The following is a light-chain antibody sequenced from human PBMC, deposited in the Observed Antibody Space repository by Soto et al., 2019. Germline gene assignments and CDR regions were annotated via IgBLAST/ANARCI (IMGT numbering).Light chain of an antibody. V-gene: IGLV2-23*01. CDR3: CCFAGSNTYI. Sequence: QSVLTQPASLSGSPGQSITISCTGTSSDIGSFNLVSWYQQFPGEVPKLIIYESYKRPSGISTRFSGSRSDNTASLTISGLQAEDEADYYCCCFAGSNTYIFGGGTKLTFL. CDR1: SSDIGSFNL. CDR2: ESY. J-gene: IGLJ2*01.